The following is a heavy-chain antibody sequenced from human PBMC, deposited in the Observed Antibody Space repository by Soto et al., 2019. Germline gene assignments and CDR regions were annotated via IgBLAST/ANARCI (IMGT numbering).Heavy chain of an antibody. Sequence: GGSLRLSCAAPGFTFSGSAMHWVRQASGKGLEWVGRIRSKANSYATAYAASVKGRFTISRDDSKNTAYLQMNSLKTEDTAVYYCTAEDSSGYPGGGYWGQGTLVTVPS. J-gene: IGHJ4*02. V-gene: IGHV3-73*01. CDR3: TAEDSSGYPGGGY. D-gene: IGHD3-22*01. CDR2: IRSKANSYAT. CDR1: GFTFSGSA.